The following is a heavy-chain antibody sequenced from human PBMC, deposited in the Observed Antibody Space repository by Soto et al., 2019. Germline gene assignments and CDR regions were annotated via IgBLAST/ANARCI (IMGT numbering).Heavy chain of an antibody. CDR1: GGSFSGYY. J-gene: IGHJ4*02. Sequence: QVQLQQWGAGLLKPSETLSLTCAVYGGSFSGYYWSWIRQPPGKGLEWIGEINHSGSTNYNPSLKSRVTISVDTSKNQFSLKLSSVTAADTAVYYCARGARGATNYWGQGTLVTVSS. CDR3: ARGARGATNY. D-gene: IGHD1-26*01. V-gene: IGHV4-34*01. CDR2: INHSGST.